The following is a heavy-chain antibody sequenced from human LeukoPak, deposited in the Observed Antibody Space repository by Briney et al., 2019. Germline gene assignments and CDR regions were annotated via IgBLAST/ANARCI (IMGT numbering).Heavy chain of an antibody. V-gene: IGHV3-23*01. CDR1: GFTFSSYA. J-gene: IGHJ3*02. CDR2: ISGSGGST. D-gene: IGHD3-3*01. CDR3: ARSQPRKPLTYYDFWSGYYYNGDAFDI. Sequence: GGSLRLSCAASGFTFSSYAMSWVRQAPGKGLEWVSAISGSGGSTYYADSVKGRFTVSRDNSKNTLYLQMNSLRAEDTAVYYCARSQPRKPLTYYDFWSGYYYNGDAFDIWGQGTMVTVSS.